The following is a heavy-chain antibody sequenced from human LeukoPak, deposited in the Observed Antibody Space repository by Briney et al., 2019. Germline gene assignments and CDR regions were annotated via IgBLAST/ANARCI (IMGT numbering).Heavy chain of an antibody. CDR1: DFTFDFYW. D-gene: IGHD1-26*01. V-gene: IGHV3-7*03. J-gene: IGHJ4*02. CDR2: ILPDGSQK. Sequence: GGSLRLSCVASDFTFDFYWMTWVRQAPGKGLEWLANILPDGSQKYYVDSVKGRFTISRDNAENSLYLQMNSLRVEDTAVYYCAARSSGNPYFWGQGTLVTVSS. CDR3: AARSSGNPYF.